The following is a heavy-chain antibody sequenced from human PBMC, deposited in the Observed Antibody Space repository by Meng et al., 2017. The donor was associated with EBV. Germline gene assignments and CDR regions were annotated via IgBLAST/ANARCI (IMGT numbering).Heavy chain of an antibody. Sequence: GQLVHSGAEVKTPGASVKVSCKASGYTFTGYYMHWVRQAPGKGLEWMGRINPNSGGTNYAQKFQGRVTMTRDTSISTAYMELSRLRSDDTAVYYCARVGIAVAGTGDYWGQGTLVTVSS. D-gene: IGHD6-19*01. CDR3: ARVGIAVAGTGDY. CDR1: GYTFTGYY. V-gene: IGHV1-2*06. J-gene: IGHJ4*02. CDR2: INPNSGGT.